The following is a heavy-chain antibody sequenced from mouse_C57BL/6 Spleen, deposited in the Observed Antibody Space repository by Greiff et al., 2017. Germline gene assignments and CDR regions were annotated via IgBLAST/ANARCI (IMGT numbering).Heavy chain of an antibody. Sequence: VQLQQSGPELLKPGASVKISCKASGYTFTDYYMNWVKQSHGKSLEWIGDINPNNGGTSYNQKFKGKATLTVDKSSSTAYMELRSLTSEDSAVYYCATLDSSGLAYWGQGTLVTVSA. D-gene: IGHD3-2*02. CDR1: GYTFTDYY. V-gene: IGHV1-26*01. CDR2: INPNNGGT. CDR3: ATLDSSGLAY. J-gene: IGHJ3*01.